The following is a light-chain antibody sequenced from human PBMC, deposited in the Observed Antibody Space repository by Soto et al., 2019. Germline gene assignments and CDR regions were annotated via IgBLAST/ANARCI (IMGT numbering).Light chain of an antibody. J-gene: IGKJ1*01. CDR1: QTITSTY. V-gene: IGKV3-20*01. Sequence: EIVLTQSPGTLSLSPGERATLSCRASQTITSTYLACYQQKPGQAPRLLIYGASSRATGIPDRFSGSGSETDFTLTISRLEPEDFAVYYCHHYGSTFGQGTKVDIK. CDR2: GAS. CDR3: HHYGST.